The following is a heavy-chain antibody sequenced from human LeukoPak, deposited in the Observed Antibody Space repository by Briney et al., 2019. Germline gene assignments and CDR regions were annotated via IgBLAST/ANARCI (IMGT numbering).Heavy chain of an antibody. V-gene: IGHV1-2*02. D-gene: IGHD3-10*01. Sequence: GASVKVSCKASGYTFTGYFIHWVRQAPGQGLEWMGWINPDSGGTNYAQKFQGRVTMTRDTSISTAYMELSRLRSDDTAVYYCARVIGFGESSLGYWGQGTLVTVSS. CDR3: ARVIGFGESSLGY. CDR2: INPDSGGT. CDR1: GYTFTGYF. J-gene: IGHJ4*02.